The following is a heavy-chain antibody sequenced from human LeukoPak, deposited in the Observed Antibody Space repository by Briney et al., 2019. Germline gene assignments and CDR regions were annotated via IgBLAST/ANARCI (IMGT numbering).Heavy chain of an antibody. D-gene: IGHD3-10*01. V-gene: IGHV4-59*01. J-gene: IGHJ6*03. CDR1: GCSISSYY. Sequence: SETLSLTCTVSGCSISSYYWSWIRQPPGKGLEWVGYIYYSGSTNYNPSLKSRVTISVDTSKNQFSLKLSSVTAADTAVYYCARVFDSGSQAYFYYMDVWGKGTTVTISS. CDR2: IYYSGST. CDR3: ARVFDSGSQAYFYYMDV.